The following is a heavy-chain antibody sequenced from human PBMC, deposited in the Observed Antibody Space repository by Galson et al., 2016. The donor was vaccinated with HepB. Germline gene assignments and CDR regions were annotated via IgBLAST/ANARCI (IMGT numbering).Heavy chain of an antibody. CDR1: ADPITSGSFS. J-gene: IGHJ4*02. V-gene: IGHV4-30-2*01. D-gene: IGHD5-24*01. Sequence: TLSLTCDVSADPITSGSFSWNWIRQPPGKGLEWIGYISHSGSPLYNPSLKSRVTMSVDTKSFSLKLSSATAADTAIYYCARGVELDMALFDLWGRGALVTVSS. CDR3: ARGVELDMALFDL. CDR2: ISHSGSP.